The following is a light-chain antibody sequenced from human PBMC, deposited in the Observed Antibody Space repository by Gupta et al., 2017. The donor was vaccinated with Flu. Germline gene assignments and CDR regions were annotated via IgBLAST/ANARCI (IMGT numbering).Light chain of an antibody. Sequence: QSALTQPASVSGSPGQPAPISCTGTYSDVGDDNFVSCYQKHPGKAPKLMIFEVTNRPSGVSSRFSGSKSSNTASLTITGLQTEDEADYYCSSYSGGATLYVFGSGTKVTVL. CDR3: SSYSGGATLYV. J-gene: IGLJ1*01. CDR1: YSDVGDDNF. V-gene: IGLV2-14*01. CDR2: EVT.